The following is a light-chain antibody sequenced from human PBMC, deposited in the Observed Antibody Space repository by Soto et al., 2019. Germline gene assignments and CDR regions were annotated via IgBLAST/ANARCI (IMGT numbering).Light chain of an antibody. CDR3: QQRSNWPPK. CDR2: DAS. J-gene: IGKJ1*01. V-gene: IGKV3-11*01. CDR1: QSVSSN. Sequence: EIVLTQSPATLSLSPGERATLSCRASQSVSSNLAWYQQKPGQAPRLLIYDASNRATGIPARFSGSGSGTDFTLTISSLEPEDFAVYYCQQRSNWPPKFGQGTKVEIK.